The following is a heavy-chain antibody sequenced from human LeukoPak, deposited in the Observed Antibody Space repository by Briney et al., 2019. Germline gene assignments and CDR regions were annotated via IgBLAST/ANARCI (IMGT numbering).Heavy chain of an antibody. Sequence: SETLSLTCNVSGGSISSYYWSWIRQPPGKGLEWIGYIYYRGNTNYNPSLKSRVTISVDTSKNQFSLMLRSVTAADTAMYYCASGRAYTSRSDYWGQGTLVTVSS. V-gene: IGHV4-59*01. J-gene: IGHJ4*02. D-gene: IGHD2-21*01. CDR1: GGSISSYY. CDR3: ASGRAYTSRSDY. CDR2: IYYRGNT.